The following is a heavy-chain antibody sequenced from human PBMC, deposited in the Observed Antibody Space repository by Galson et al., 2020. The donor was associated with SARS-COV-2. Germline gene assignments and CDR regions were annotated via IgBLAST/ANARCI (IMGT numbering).Heavy chain of an antibody. Sequence: GGSLRLSCAASGFTFSSYAMSWVRQAPGKGLEWVSAISGSGGSTYYADSVKGRFTISRDNSKNTLYLQMNSLRAEDTAVYYCAKVSMITFGGVIDYYFDYWGQGTLVTVSS. D-gene: IGHD3-16*02. CDR3: AKVSMITFGGVIDYYFDY. CDR1: GFTFSSYA. J-gene: IGHJ4*02. CDR2: ISGSGGST. V-gene: IGHV3-23*01.